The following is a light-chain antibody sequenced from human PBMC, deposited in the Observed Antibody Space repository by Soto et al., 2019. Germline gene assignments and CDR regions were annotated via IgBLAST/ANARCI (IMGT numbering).Light chain of an antibody. Sequence: DIQMTQSPSTLSVSVGVRVTITCRASQSISSWLAWYQQKPGKAPKLLIYDASSLESGVPSRFSGSGSGTEFTLTISSLQPDDFATYYCQQYNSYLYTFGQGTK. V-gene: IGKV1-5*01. J-gene: IGKJ2*01. CDR2: DAS. CDR3: QQYNSYLYT. CDR1: QSISSW.